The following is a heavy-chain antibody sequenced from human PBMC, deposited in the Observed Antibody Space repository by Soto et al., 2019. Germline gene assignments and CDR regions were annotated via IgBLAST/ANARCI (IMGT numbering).Heavy chain of an antibody. J-gene: IGHJ5*02. D-gene: IGHD2-8*01. V-gene: IGHV4-31*03. CDR3: AREPPRGYCTNGVCPPAGFDP. Sequence: KASETLSLTCTVSGGSISSGGYYWSWIRQHPGKGLEWIGYIYYSGSTYYNPSLKSRVTISVDTSKNQFSLKLSSVTAADTAVYYCAREPPRGYCTNGVCPPAGFDPWGQGTLVTVSS. CDR1: GGSISSGGYY. CDR2: IYYSGST.